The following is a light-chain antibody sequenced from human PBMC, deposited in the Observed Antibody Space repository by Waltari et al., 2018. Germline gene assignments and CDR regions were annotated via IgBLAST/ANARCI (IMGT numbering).Light chain of an antibody. CDR1: SDDVGGSNY. V-gene: IGLV2-8*01. CDR3: SSFAGSNAVL. J-gene: IGLJ2*01. CDR2: QVS. Sequence: QSALTQPPSASGSPGQSVTISCPGTSDDVGGSNYVSWYQQHPGKAPKFLIYQVSNRPSGVPDRFSGSKSGNTASLTVSGLQAEDEADYYCSSFAGSNAVLFGGGTKLTVL.